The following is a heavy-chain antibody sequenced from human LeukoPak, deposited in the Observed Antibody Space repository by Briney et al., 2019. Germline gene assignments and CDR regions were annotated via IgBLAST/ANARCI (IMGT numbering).Heavy chain of an antibody. V-gene: IGHV4-4*02. CDR1: GGSISSSNW. D-gene: IGHD1-14*01. CDR3: ARHAGFSLDY. CDR2: IHHSGST. Sequence: TSETLSLTCAVSGGSISSSNWWSWVRQPPGKGLEWIGEIHHSGSTNYDPSLKSRVTISVDKSKNQFSLQLSSVTAADAAVYHCARHAGFSLDYWGQGTLVTVSS. J-gene: IGHJ4*02.